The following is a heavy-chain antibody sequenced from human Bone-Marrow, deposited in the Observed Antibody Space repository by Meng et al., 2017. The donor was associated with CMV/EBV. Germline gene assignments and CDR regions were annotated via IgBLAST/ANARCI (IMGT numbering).Heavy chain of an antibody. CDR2: IGGRASGGLT. J-gene: IGHJ4*02. CDR1: GSSLDNFA. D-gene: IGHD6-19*01. V-gene: IGHV3-23*01. CDR3: AKEVGRAVALI. Sequence: GGSLRLSCAASGSSLDNFAMSWVRRQAPGKGLEWVSVIGGRASGGLTYYADSVKGRFTISRDNSRNTLYLQMNSLRAEDTAVYYCAKEVGRAVALIWGQGTLVTVSS.